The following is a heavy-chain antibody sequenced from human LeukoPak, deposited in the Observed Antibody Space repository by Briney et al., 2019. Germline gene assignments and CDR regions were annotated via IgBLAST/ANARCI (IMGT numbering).Heavy chain of an antibody. CDR1: GYTFTGYF. J-gene: IGHJ4*02. Sequence: GASVKVSCKASGYTFTGYFMHWVRQAPGQGLEWMGWINPNSGGTNYAQKFQGRVTMTRDTSISTAYMGLSSLRSDDTAVYYCARGGIQLWFLVDYWGQGTLVTVSS. CDR3: ARGGIQLWFLVDY. CDR2: INPNSGGT. V-gene: IGHV1-2*02. D-gene: IGHD5-18*01.